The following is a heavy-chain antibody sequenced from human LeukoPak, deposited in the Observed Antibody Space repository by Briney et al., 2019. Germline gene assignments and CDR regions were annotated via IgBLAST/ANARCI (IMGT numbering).Heavy chain of an antibody. V-gene: IGHV3-7*01. J-gene: IGHJ4*02. CDR1: EFTFRSYW. CDR2: IRQDGSEK. CDR3: ARDGWPGIAAAGNDY. D-gene: IGHD6-13*01. Sequence: GGSLRLSCAASEFTFRSYWMRWVRQAPGKGLEWVVNIRQDGSEKYYVDSVKGRFTISRDSAKNSLYLQMNSLRAEDTAVYYCARDGWPGIAAAGNDYWGQGTLVTVSS.